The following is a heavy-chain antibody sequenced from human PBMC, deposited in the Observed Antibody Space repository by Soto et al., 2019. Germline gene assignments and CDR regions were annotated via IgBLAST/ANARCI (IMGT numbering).Heavy chain of an antibody. J-gene: IGHJ4*02. CDR3: ARDPSPPLYCSGGSCYGYFDY. CDR2: IITIFGTA. Sequence: QVQLVQSGAEVKKPGSSVKVSCKASGCTFSSYAISWVRQAPGQGLEWMGGIITIFGTANYAQNFQGRVTITADESTSTAYMALSSLRSEDTAVYYCARDPSPPLYCSGGSCYGYFDYWGQGSLVTVCS. D-gene: IGHD2-15*01. CDR1: GCTFSSYA. V-gene: IGHV1-69*01.